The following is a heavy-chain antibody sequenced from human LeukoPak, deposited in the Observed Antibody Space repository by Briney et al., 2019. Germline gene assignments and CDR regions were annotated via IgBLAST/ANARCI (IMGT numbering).Heavy chain of an antibody. D-gene: IGHD5-24*01. Sequence: SETLSLTCSVSGPSIGSFYWSWVRQPPGRGLEWVGSINYSGTTNYNPSLKSRVTMSIDTSKNQVSLKLNSVTAADTAVYYCARDPIHRDDYNAEWGQGVLVSVSS. CDR2: INYSGTT. CDR1: GPSIGSFY. J-gene: IGHJ4*02. CDR3: ARDPIHRDDYNAE. V-gene: IGHV4-59*01.